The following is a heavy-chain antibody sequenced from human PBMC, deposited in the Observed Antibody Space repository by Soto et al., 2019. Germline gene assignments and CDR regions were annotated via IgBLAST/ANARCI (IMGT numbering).Heavy chain of an antibody. CDR1: GYTFTSYY. CDR2: INPSGGST. D-gene: IGHD6-19*01. CDR3: ARDPEVAGYYYGMDV. V-gene: IGHV1-46*01. J-gene: IGHJ6*02. Sequence: ASVKVSCKASGYTFTSYYMHWVRQAPGQGLEWMGIINPSGGSTSYAQKFQGRVTMTRDTSTSTVYMELSSLRSEDTAVYYCARDPEVAGYYYGMDVWGQGTTVTVSS.